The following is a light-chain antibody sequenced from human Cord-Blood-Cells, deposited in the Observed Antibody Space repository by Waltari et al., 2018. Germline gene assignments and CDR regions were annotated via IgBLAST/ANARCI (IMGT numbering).Light chain of an antibody. Sequence: QSALTQPASVSGSPGQSITISCTGTSSDVGIYNLVSWYQQHPGNAPKLRIYEVSRRPSGVSHRVSGSKSGNTASVTISGLQAEDEADYYGCSYAGSSTYVFGTGTKVTVL. CDR3: CSYAGSSTYV. V-gene: IGLV2-23*02. CDR2: EVS. CDR1: SSDVGIYNL. J-gene: IGLJ1*01.